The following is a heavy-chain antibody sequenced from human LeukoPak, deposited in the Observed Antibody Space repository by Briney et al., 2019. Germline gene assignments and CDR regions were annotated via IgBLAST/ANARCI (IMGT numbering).Heavy chain of an antibody. CDR2: ISGSGGNT. D-gene: IGHD6-19*01. CDR3: AKDRGYSSGWYLCDY. V-gene: IGHV3-23*01. Sequence: GGSLRLSCAASGFTFSSNAMTWVRQAPGMGLEWVSGISGSGGNTYYADSVKGRFTISRDNSKNTLFLHMNSLRAEDTAVYFCAKDRGYSSGWYLCDYWGQGTLVTVSS. CDR1: GFTFSSNA. J-gene: IGHJ4*02.